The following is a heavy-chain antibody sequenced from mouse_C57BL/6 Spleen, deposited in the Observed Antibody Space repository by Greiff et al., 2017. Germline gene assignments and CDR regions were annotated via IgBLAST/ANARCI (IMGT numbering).Heavy chain of an antibody. CDR3: AREGAYYGSSYAWFAY. Sequence: QVQLQQPGAELVKPGASVKMSCKASGYTFTSYWITWVKQRPGQGLEWIGDIYPGSGSTNYNEKFKSKATLTVDTSSSTAYMQLSSLTSEDSAVYYCAREGAYYGSSYAWFAYWGQGTLVTVSA. CDR2: IYPGSGST. J-gene: IGHJ3*01. CDR1: GYTFTSYW. D-gene: IGHD1-1*01. V-gene: IGHV1-55*01.